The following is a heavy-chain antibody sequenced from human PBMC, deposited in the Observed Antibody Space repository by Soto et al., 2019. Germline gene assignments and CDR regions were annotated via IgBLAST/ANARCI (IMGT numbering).Heavy chain of an antibody. Sequence: QVQLVQSGAEVMKSGASVKVSCKASGYTFSSYGISWVRQAPGQGLEWMGWISASNGNTNYAQNIQGRVTMTTDTSTRTAYMELRSLISDDTAVYYCARDSVLYCTDGVCYQGYYYFAMDVWGQGTTVTVS. CDR2: ISASNGNT. CDR1: GYTFSSYG. J-gene: IGHJ6*02. CDR3: ARDSVLYCTDGVCYQGYYYFAMDV. V-gene: IGHV1-18*01. D-gene: IGHD2-8*01.